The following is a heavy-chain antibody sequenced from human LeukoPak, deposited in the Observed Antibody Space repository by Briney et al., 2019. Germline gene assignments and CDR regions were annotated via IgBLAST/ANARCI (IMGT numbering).Heavy chain of an antibody. CDR3: ARGQTYYDVWSGYYFDY. CDR1: GGSISSHY. V-gene: IGHV4-59*11. Sequence: PSETLSLTCTVSGGSISSHYWSWIRQPPGKGLEWIGYIYYSGSTNYNPSLKSRVTISVDTSKNQFSLKLSSVTAADTAVYYCARGQTYYDVWSGYYFDYWGQGTLVTVSS. CDR2: IYYSGST. J-gene: IGHJ4*02. D-gene: IGHD3-3*01.